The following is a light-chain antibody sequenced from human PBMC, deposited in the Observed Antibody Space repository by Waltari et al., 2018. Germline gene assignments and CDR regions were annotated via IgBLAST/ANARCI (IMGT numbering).Light chain of an antibody. Sequence: DIVLTKSPATLSLSPGEIATLSCRASQSVSYYLAWYRQRPGQAPRLLIYDTSHRATGIPDRFSGSGSETDFTLTISSLEPEDFAVYYCQQRRNWPLTFGGGTKVEIK. CDR3: QQRRNWPLT. CDR2: DTS. J-gene: IGKJ4*01. V-gene: IGKV3-11*01. CDR1: QSVSYY.